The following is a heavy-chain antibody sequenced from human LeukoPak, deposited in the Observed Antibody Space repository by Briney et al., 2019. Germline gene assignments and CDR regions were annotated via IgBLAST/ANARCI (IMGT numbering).Heavy chain of an antibody. CDR3: ARSWMHSYGLMDV. CDR1: GGSFSGYY. D-gene: IGHD5-18*01. J-gene: IGHJ6*02. Sequence: PSETLSLTCAVYGGSFSGYYWSWIRQPPGKGLGWIGEINHSGSTNYNPSLKSRVTISVDTSKNQFSLKLSSVTAADTAVYYCARSWMHSYGLMDVWGQGTTVTVSS. V-gene: IGHV4-34*01. CDR2: INHSGST.